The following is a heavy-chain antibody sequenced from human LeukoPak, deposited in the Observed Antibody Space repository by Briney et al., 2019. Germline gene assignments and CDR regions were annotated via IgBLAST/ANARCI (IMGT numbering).Heavy chain of an antibody. CDR1: GGSIRSYY. J-gene: IGHJ4*01. CDR3: ASLRSAYYLEY. Sequence: SETLSLTCTVSGGSIRSYYWSWIRQPPGKGPEWIGNIYYSGSTNYNPSLKSRVSISVDTSKNQFSLNLSSVTAADTAVYYCASLRSAYYLEYWGHGTLVTVSS. CDR2: IYYSGST. D-gene: IGHD3-16*01. V-gene: IGHV4-59*01.